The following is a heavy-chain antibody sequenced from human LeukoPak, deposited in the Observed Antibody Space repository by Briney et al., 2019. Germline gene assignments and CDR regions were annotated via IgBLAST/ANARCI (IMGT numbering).Heavy chain of an antibody. CDR1: GGSTSSGDYY. CDR2: IYYSGST. D-gene: IGHD5-18*01. V-gene: IGHV4-30-4*01. J-gene: IGHJ3*02. Sequence: SQTLSLTCTVSGGSTSSGDYYWSWIRQPPGKGLEWIGYIYYSGSTYYNPSLKSRVTISVDTSKNQFSLKLSSVTAADTAVYYCARVRMGYSYGVPDDAFDIWGQGTMVTVSS. CDR3: ARVRMGYSYGVPDDAFDI.